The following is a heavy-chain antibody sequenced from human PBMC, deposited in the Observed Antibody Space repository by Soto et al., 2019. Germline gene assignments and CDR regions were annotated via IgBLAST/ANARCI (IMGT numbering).Heavy chain of an antibody. V-gene: IGHV1-69*01. J-gene: IGHJ5*02. CDR1: GFTFSSYA. Sequence: VQLLESGGGLVQPGGSLRLSCAASGFTFSSYAISWVRQAPGQGLEWMGGIIPIFGTANYAQKFQGRVTITADESTSTAYMELSSLRSEDTAVYYCARGLGSGGSCYPTWGQGTLVTVSS. CDR3: ARGLGSGGSCYPT. D-gene: IGHD2-15*01. CDR2: IIPIFGTA.